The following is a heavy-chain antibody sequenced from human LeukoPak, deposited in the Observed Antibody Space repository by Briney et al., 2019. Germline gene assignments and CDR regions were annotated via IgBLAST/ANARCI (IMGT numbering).Heavy chain of an antibody. J-gene: IGHJ4*02. CDR2: INHSGST. Sequence: SETLSLTCAVYGGSFSGYYWSWIRQPPGKGMEWIGEINHSGSTNYNPSLKSRVTISVDTSKNQFSLKLSSVTAADTAVYYCARGPKLQFDYWGQGTLVTVSS. CDR1: GGSFSGYY. D-gene: IGHD4-11*01. V-gene: IGHV4-34*01. CDR3: ARGPKLQFDY.